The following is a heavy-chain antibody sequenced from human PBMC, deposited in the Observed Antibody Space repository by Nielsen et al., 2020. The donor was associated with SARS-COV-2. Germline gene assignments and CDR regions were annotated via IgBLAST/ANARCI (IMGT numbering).Heavy chain of an antibody. J-gene: IGHJ4*02. V-gene: IGHV3-7*03. CDR2: IKQDGGEI. CDR3: ARDCTNGVCGDY. Sequence: GGSLRLSCTASGFIFSSHWMSWVRQAPGKGLEWVATIKQDGGEIYYVDSVKGRFTISRDNAKNSLHLQMNSLRGEDTAVYYCARDCTNGVCGDYWGQGTLVTVSS. D-gene: IGHD2-8*01. CDR1: GFIFSSHW.